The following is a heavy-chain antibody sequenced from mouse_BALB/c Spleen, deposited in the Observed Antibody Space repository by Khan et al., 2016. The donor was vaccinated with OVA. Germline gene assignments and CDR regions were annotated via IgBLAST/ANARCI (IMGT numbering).Heavy chain of an antibody. CDR1: GFSLTTYG. V-gene: IGHV2-4-1*01. D-gene: IGHD2-14*01. CDR2: IWSGGNT. Sequence: VQLQESGPGLVQPSQSLSITCTVSGFSLTTYGVHWVRQSPGKGLEWLGLIWSGGNTDYNAAFISRLSISKDNSKSQVFFKMNSLQADDTAIYXCARNSYRYDFTYWGQGTLVTVSA. J-gene: IGHJ3*01. CDR3: ARNSYRYDFTY.